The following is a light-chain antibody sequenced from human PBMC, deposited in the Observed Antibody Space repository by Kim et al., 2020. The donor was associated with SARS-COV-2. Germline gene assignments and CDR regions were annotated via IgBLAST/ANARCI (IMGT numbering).Light chain of an antibody. V-gene: IGKV1-16*01. CDR2: AAS. J-gene: IGKJ1*01. Sequence: ASVGDRVTITGRASQDISSNLAWFQQKPGKAPKSLIYAASSLQSGAPSRFSGAGSGTDFTLTISTLQAEDSGTYYCQQYSGYPRTFGQGTKVDIK. CDR3: QQYSGYPRT. CDR1: QDISSN.